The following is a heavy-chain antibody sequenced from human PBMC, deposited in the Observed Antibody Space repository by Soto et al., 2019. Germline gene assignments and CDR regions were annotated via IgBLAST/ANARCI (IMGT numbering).Heavy chain of an antibody. CDR1: GYTFTSYD. CDR2: MNPNSGNT. CDR3: ARTIFGVVIIKRPVYYYYGMDV. Sequence: ASVKVSCKASGYTFTSYDINWVRQATGQGLEWMGWMNPNSGNTGYAQKFQGRVTMTRNTSISTAYMELSSLRSEDTAVYYCARTIFGVVIIKRPVYYYYGMDVWGQGTTVTVSS. D-gene: IGHD3-3*01. V-gene: IGHV1-8*01. J-gene: IGHJ6*02.